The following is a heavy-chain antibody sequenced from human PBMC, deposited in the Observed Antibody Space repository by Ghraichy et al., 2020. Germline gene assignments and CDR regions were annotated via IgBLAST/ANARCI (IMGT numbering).Heavy chain of an antibody. V-gene: IGHV3-64*01. CDR1: GFTFSNYA. CDR3: VKESCVTGVCRKYFQD. J-gene: IGHJ1*01. CDR2: ITSDGSSP. D-gene: IGHD2-8*01. Sequence: GGSLRLSCAASGFTFSNYAMHWVRQAPGKGLEYVSAITSDGSSPYYANSVKGRFTISRDNSKNTLYLQMGSLRTEDMAVYYCVKESCVTGVCRKYFQDWGHGTLVTVSS.